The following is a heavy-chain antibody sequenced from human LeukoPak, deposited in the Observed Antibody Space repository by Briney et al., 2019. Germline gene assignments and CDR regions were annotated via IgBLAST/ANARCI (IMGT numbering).Heavy chain of an antibody. Sequence: SVKVSCKASGGTFSNYTINWVRQAPGQGLEWMGGIIPIFSISNYAQKFQGRVTIIADESTSTAYMELSSLRSEDTAVYYCARDRLQLGIGDYWSQGTLVTVSS. CDR1: GGTFSNYT. J-gene: IGHJ4*02. CDR2: IIPIFSIS. CDR3: ARDRLQLGIGDY. D-gene: IGHD1-1*01. V-gene: IGHV1-69*13.